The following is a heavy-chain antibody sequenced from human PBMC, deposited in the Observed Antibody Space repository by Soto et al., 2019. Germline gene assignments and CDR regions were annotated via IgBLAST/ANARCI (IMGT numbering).Heavy chain of an antibody. Sequence: EVQLVESGGGLVKPGGSLRLSCAASGFTFSSYIMNWVRQAPGEGLEWVSSISSTSTYIYYADSVKGRFTISRDNAKNSLFLQMNFLRSEDTAVYYCARDLRGNMGKREMATIGYWGQGTLVTVSS. V-gene: IGHV3-21*02. J-gene: IGHJ4*02. CDR2: ISSTSTYI. CDR1: GFTFSSYI. D-gene: IGHD5-12*01. CDR3: ARDLRGNMGKREMATIGY.